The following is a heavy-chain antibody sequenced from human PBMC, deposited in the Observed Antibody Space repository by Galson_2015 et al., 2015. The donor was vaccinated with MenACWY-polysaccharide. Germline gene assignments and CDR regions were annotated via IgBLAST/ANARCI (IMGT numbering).Heavy chain of an antibody. J-gene: IGHJ3*02. V-gene: IGHV3-49*03. D-gene: IGHD3-22*01. CDR1: GFNFGDYG. CDR3: TRFSPCFHDNRGSFDAFDI. Sequence: SLRLSCAASGFNFGDYGVIWIRQAPGKGLEWISLIRSKAYGGTPESAASVKGRFTMSRDDSKRIAYLQMNSLNTEDTAVYYCTRFSPCFHDNRGSFDAFDIWGQGTMVTV. CDR2: IRSKAYGGTP.